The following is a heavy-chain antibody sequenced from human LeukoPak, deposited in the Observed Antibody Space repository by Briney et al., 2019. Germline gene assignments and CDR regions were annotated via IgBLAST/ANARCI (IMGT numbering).Heavy chain of an antibody. Sequence: ASVKVSCKASGYTFTAYYIHWMRQAPGQGLEWMGWINPISGGTDYAQKFQGRVTVTGDTSISTTYMELNSLRSDDTAVYYCARDRGGAVTVYWGQGTLVTVSS. D-gene: IGHD1-26*01. CDR3: ARDRGGAVTVY. CDR1: GYTFTAYY. CDR2: INPISGGT. J-gene: IGHJ4*02. V-gene: IGHV1-2*02.